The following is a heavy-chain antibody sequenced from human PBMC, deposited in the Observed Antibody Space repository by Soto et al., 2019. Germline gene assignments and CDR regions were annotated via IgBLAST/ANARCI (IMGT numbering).Heavy chain of an antibody. CDR2: ISASGGST. J-gene: IGHJ4*02. Sequence: GGSLRLSCATSGFTFSSYAMTWVRQAPGKGLEWVSAISASGGSTYYADSVKGRFTISRDNSRNSLYLQMNSLRAEDTAVYYCAKDRRVTTGPFDYWGQGTLVTVSS. CDR1: GFTFSSYA. V-gene: IGHV3-23*01. D-gene: IGHD4-17*01. CDR3: AKDRRVTTGPFDY.